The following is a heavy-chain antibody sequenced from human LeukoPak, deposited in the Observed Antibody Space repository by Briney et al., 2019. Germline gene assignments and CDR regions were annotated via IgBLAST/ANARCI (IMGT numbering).Heavy chain of an antibody. CDR3: ARDGRLDGYNGIVDN. CDR2: TKSNGRTT. D-gene: IGHD5-24*01. Sequence: PGGSLRLSCAASGFTFSNYWMHWVRQAPGKGLVWVSSTKSNGRTTSYADSVKGRFTISRDNAKNTLYLQMNSLRVEDTAVYYCARDGRLDGYNGIVDNWGQGTLVTVSS. J-gene: IGHJ4*02. V-gene: IGHV3-74*01. CDR1: GFTFSNYW.